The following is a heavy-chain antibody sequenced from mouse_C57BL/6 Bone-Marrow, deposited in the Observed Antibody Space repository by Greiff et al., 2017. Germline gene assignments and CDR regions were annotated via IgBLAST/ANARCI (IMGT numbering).Heavy chain of an antibody. V-gene: IGHV1-7*01. Sequence: QVQLQQSGAELAKPGASVMLSCKASGYTITSYWMHWVKQRPGQGLEWIGYINPSSGYTKYNPKFKDKATLTADNSSITSYMQLSSLTYEDAAVYYCARDGYYPDYWGQGTTLTVSS. D-gene: IGHD2-3*01. CDR1: GYTITSYW. CDR2: INPSSGYT. J-gene: IGHJ2*01. CDR3: ARDGYYPDY.